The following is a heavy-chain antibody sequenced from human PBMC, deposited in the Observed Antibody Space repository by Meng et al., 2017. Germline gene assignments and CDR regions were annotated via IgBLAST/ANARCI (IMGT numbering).Heavy chain of an antibody. CDR2: IYYSGST. CDR1: GGSISSYY. V-gene: IGHV4-59*01. J-gene: IGHJ3*02. Sequence: SETLSLTYTVSGGSISSYYWSWIRQPPGKGLEWIGYIYYSGSTNYNPSLKSRVTISVDTSKNQFSLKLSSVTAADTAVYYCARAVVRDYYGSGSYYPDAFDIWGQGTMVTVSS. CDR3: ARAVVRDYYGSGSYYPDAFDI. D-gene: IGHD3-10*01.